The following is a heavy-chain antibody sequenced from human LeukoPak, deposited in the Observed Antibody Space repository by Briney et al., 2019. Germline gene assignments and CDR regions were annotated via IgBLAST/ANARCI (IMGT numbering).Heavy chain of an antibody. D-gene: IGHD5-18*01. J-gene: IGHJ4*02. V-gene: IGHV4-34*01. CDR2: INHSGST. CDR1: GGSFSGYY. Sequence: SETLSLTCAVYGGSFSGYYWSWIRQPPGKGLEWIGEINHSGSTNYNPSLKSRVTISVDTSKNQFSLKLSSVTAADTAVYYCARGVHSYGLDYFDYWGQGTLVTVSS. CDR3: ARGVHSYGLDYFDY.